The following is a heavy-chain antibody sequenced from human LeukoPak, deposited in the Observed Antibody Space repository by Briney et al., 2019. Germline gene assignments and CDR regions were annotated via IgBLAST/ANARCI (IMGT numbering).Heavy chain of an antibody. V-gene: IGHV4-34*01. CDR2: IHPHGIF. D-gene: IGHD5-24*01. CDR3: ARGRDRSKAGDH. J-gene: IGHJ4*02. Sequence: SETLSLTCDVSGGSCDDYYCSWIRQPPGKGLEWIGEIHPHGIFYYNSSLMSRVTISIDTSKSQFSLGLTSVTAADTAFYYCARGRDRSKAGDHWGQGSLVTVSS. CDR1: GGSCDDYY.